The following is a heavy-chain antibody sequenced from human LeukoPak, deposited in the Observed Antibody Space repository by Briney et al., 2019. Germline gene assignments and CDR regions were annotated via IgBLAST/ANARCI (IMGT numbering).Heavy chain of an antibody. Sequence: GGSLRLSCAASEFTFSTYAMSWVRQAPGKGLEWLSAISANGGSTYYADSVKGRFTISRDNSKNTSYLQMNGLRAEDTAVYYCARSKYTSGWYDYWGQGALVTVSS. V-gene: IGHV3-23*01. D-gene: IGHD6-19*01. CDR3: ARSKYTSGWYDY. CDR1: EFTFSTYA. J-gene: IGHJ4*02. CDR2: ISANGGST.